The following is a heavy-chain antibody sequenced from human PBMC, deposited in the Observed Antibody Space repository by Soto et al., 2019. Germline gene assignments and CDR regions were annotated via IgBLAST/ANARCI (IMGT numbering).Heavy chain of an antibody. D-gene: IGHD6-13*01. CDR1: GYSFTSYW. CDR2: IYPGDSDT. J-gene: IGHJ5*02. Sequence: EVQLVQSGAEVKKPGESLKISCNGSGYSFTSYWIGWVRQMPGKGLEWMGIIYPGDSDTRYSPSFQDQVTISADKSISTAYLQWSSLKASDTAMYYCASTSIAAAGKDYNWFDPWGQGTLVTVSS. CDR3: ASTSIAAAGKDYNWFDP. V-gene: IGHV5-51*01.